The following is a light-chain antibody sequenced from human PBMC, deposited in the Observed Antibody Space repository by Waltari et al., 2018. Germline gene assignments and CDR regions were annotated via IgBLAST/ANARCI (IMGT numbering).Light chain of an antibody. Sequence: DIQMTQSPSTLSASVGDRVTITCRASQSISSWLSWYQQKPGKAPKLLIYKASSLESGVPSRFSGSGSGTEFTLTISSLQPDDFAAYYCQQYNSYSLTFGGGTKVEIK. V-gene: IGKV1-5*03. CDR2: KAS. CDR1: QSISSW. J-gene: IGKJ4*01. CDR3: QQYNSYSLT.